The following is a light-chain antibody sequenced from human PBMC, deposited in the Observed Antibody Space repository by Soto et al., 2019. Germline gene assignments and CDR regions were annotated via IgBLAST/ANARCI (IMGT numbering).Light chain of an antibody. CDR3: QQYNNWPRT. V-gene: IGKV3-15*01. Sequence: EIVMTQSPATLSVSPGERATLSCRASQIVCSNLAWYQHKPGQSPRLLIYVASTRATGIPARFSGSGSGTEFTLTISSLQSEDFAVYYCQQYNNWPRTFGQGTKVDIK. CDR2: VAS. CDR1: QIVCSN. J-gene: IGKJ1*01.